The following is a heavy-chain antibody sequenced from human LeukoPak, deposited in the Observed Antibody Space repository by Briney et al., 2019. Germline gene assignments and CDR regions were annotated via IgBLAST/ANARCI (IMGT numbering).Heavy chain of an antibody. D-gene: IGHD3-16*01. CDR2: ISGSGGST. Sequence: PGGSLRLSCAASGFTFSSYAMSWVRQAPGKGLEWVSTISGSGGSTYYADSVKGRFTISRDNSKNTLYLQVNSLRAEDTAVYYCAKLGGHPLHNYYVGVWGKGTTVAVSS. CDR3: AKLGGHPLHNYYVGV. CDR1: GFTFSSYA. V-gene: IGHV3-23*01. J-gene: IGHJ6*03.